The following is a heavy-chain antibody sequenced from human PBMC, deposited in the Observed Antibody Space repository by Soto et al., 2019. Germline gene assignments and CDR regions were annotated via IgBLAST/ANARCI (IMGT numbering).Heavy chain of an antibody. CDR3: ARTGFGTGWCFDY. Sequence: TSETLSLTCAVSGYSISNGYSWGWIRQPPGKGLEWIATIYHTGRSYYNPPLKSRFTISVNASNNQFSLKLTSVTAADTAVYYCARTGFGTGWCFDYWGQGALVTVSS. D-gene: IGHD6-19*01. V-gene: IGHV4-38-2*01. CDR1: GYSISNGYS. CDR2: IYHTGRS. J-gene: IGHJ4*02.